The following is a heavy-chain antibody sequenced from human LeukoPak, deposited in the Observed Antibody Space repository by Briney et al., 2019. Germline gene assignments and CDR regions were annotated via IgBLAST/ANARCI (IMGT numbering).Heavy chain of an antibody. CDR1: GFTFSSSW. CDR3: AKAEGYDILTGLDY. Sequence: PGGSLRLSCAASGFTFSSSWMHWVRQGPGKGLVWVSHANGDGSEIKYADSVKGRFTISRDNSKNTLYLQMNSLRTEDTAVYYCAKAEGYDILTGLDYWGQGTLVTVSS. CDR2: ANGDGSEI. J-gene: IGHJ4*02. V-gene: IGHV3-74*03. D-gene: IGHD3-9*01.